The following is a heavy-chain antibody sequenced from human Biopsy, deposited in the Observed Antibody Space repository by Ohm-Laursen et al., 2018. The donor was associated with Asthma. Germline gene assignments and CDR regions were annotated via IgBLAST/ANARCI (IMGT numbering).Heavy chain of an antibody. CDR2: ISYDGSHK. CDR1: GFMFRSFG. Sequence: RSLRLSCTASGFMFRSFGMHWVRQAPGKGLEWVAVISYDGSHKFYEDSVKGRFTISRDNSKNTLYLEMNSLRAEDTARYYCARDSGYYYGSGTYSGGFSLEYWGQGTLVTVSS. J-gene: IGHJ4*02. D-gene: IGHD3-10*01. CDR3: ARDSGYYYGSGTYSGGFSLEY. V-gene: IGHV3-30*03.